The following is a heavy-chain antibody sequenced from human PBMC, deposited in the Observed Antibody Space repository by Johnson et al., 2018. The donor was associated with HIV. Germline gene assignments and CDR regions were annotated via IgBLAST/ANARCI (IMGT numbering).Heavy chain of an antibody. CDR2: IKQDGSEK. CDR3: AKVSLYSKVSGIPFDAFDI. J-gene: IGHJ3*02. V-gene: IGHV3-7*03. D-gene: IGHD4-11*01. Sequence: VQLVESGGGLVQPGGSLRLSCAASGFTFSSYWMSWVRQAPGKGLEWVANIKQDGSEKYYVDSVKGRFTISRDNAKNTLYLQMNSLRAEDTAVYYCAKVSLYSKVSGIPFDAFDIWGQGTMVTVSS. CDR1: GFTFSSYW.